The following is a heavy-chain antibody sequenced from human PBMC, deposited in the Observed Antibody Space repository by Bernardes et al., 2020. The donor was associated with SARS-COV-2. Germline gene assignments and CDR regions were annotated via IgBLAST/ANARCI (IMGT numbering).Heavy chain of an antibody. J-gene: IGHJ4*02. CDR3: ARETGLNRGSGSVKGDY. Sequence: ASVKVSCKASGYTFTSYAMNWVRQAPGQGLEWMGWINTNTGNPTYAQGFTGRFVFSLDTSVSTAYLQISSLKAEDTAVYYWARETGLNRGSGSVKGDYWGQGTLVTVSS. D-gene: IGHD3-10*01. CDR2: INTNTGNP. V-gene: IGHV7-4-1*02. CDR1: GYTFTSYA.